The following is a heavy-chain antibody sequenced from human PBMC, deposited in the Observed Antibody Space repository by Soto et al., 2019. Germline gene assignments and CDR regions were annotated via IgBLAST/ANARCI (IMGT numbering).Heavy chain of an antibody. CDR2: ISAYNGNT. J-gene: IGHJ4*02. CDR1: GYTFTSYG. V-gene: IGHV1-18*01. Sequence: ASVKVSCKASGYTFTSYGICWVRQAPGQGLEWMGWISAYNGNTNYAQKLQGRVTMTTDTSTSTAYMELRSLRSDDTAVYYCARVAGSYGDYGGYFDYWGQGTLVTVSS. D-gene: IGHD4-17*01. CDR3: ARVAGSYGDYGGYFDY.